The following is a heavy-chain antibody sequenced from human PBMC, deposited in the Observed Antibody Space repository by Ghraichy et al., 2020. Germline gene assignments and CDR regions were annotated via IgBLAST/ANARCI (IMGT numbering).Heavy chain of an antibody. Sequence: ASVKVSCKTSGYIFSNYYLHWVRRAPGQGLEWMGLINPSAGTATYTQKFQGRVTMTRDMSTTTVYMELHGLRFEDTAIYYCARDLHPHSGWLSDAFDIWGQGTTVTVSA. J-gene: IGHJ3*02. V-gene: IGHV1-46*01. D-gene: IGHD6-19*01. CDR1: GYIFSNYY. CDR3: ARDLHPHSGWLSDAFDI. CDR2: INPSAGTA.